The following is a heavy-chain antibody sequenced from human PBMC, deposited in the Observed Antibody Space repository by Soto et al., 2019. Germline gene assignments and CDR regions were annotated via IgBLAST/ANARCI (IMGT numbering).Heavy chain of an antibody. D-gene: IGHD4-4*01. Sequence: QVQLVESGGGVVQPGTSLRLSCAPSGFTFNNYGIYWVRQAPGKGLEWVAVVSYDGSHKYYADSVKGRFTISRENAKNMLYRQMNSLRPDDTAVYYCAKDLGQQLILNYGMDVWGQGTTVIVSS. CDR2: VSYDGSHK. J-gene: IGHJ6*02. CDR1: GFTFNNYG. CDR3: AKDLGQQLILNYGMDV. V-gene: IGHV3-30*18.